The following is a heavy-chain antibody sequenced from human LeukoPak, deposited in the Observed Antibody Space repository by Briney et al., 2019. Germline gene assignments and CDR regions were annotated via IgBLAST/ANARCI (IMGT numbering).Heavy chain of an antibody. Sequence: PGGSLRLSCAASGFTFSSYAMSWVRQAPGKGLEWVSAISGSGGSTYYADSVKGRFTISRDNSKNTLYLQMNSLRAEDTAVYYCVKSLYYYDSSGYPDDAFDIWGQGTMVTVSS. CDR1: GFTFSSYA. J-gene: IGHJ3*02. CDR3: VKSLYYYDSSGYPDDAFDI. CDR2: ISGSGGST. D-gene: IGHD3-22*01. V-gene: IGHV3-23*01.